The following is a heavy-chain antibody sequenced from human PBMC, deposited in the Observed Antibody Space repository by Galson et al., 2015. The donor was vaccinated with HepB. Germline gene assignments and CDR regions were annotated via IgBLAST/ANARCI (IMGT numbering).Heavy chain of an antibody. CDR2: ISGTTGNT. V-gene: IGHV3-23*01. Sequence: SLRLSCSATGFISSSYAMSGVRQPPGKGLEWVSAISGTTGNTYYADSVKGRFTISRDNSQNTLYLQMNTLRAGDTAIYYCAKDRARPATGASDAFDIWGRGTMVTVSS. D-gene: IGHD6-25*01. CDR1: GFISSSYA. CDR3: AKDRARPATGASDAFDI. J-gene: IGHJ3*02.